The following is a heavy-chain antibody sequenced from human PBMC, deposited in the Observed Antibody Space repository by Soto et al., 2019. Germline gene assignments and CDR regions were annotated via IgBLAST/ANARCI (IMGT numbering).Heavy chain of an antibody. CDR2: SSASGRSR. V-gene: IGHV3-23*01. J-gene: IGHJ4*02. D-gene: IGHD3-10*01. Sequence: GGSLRLSCVASGIEFSNYAMSWVRQAPGKGLEWVSISSASGRSRYHADSVKGRFTISGDNSKNTLYVHMNNLRAEDTAVYYCAKDGSWLDVYFDVWGRGTPVPVSS. CDR1: GIEFSNYA. CDR3: AKDGSWLDVYFDV.